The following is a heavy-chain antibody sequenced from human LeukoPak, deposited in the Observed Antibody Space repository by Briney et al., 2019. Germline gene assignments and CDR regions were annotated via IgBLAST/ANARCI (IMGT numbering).Heavy chain of an antibody. J-gene: IGHJ4*02. Sequence: PSETLSLTCAVYGGSFSGYYWSWIRQPPGKGLEWIGEINHSGGTNYNPSLKSRVTISVDTSKNQFSLKLSSVTAADTAVYCCASSSDILTGYPTFDYWGQGTLVTVSS. CDR3: ASSSDILTGYPTFDY. CDR2: INHSGGT. D-gene: IGHD3-9*01. V-gene: IGHV4-34*01. CDR1: GGSFSGYY.